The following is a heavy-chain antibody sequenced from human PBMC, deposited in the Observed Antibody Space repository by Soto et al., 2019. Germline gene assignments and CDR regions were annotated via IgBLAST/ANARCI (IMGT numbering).Heavy chain of an antibody. D-gene: IGHD2-2*01. CDR1: GYTFTSYY. CDR3: ARGPDIVVVPAATDY. Sequence: ASVKVSCKTSGYTFTSYYIHWVRQAPGQGLAWMGAMNPSGGSTSYSQKFQGRITLTRDMSSSTVNMELSSLRAEDTAVYYCARGPDIVVVPAATDYWGQGTLVTVSS. J-gene: IGHJ4*02. V-gene: IGHV1-46*01. CDR2: MNPSGGST.